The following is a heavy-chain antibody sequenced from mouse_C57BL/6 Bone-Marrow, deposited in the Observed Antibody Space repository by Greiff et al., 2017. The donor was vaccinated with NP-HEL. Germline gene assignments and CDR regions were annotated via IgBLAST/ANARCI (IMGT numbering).Heavy chain of an antibody. Sequence: VKLQQPGAELVKPGASVKLSCKASGYTFTSYLMHWVKQRPGRGLEWIGRIDPNNGGTKYNEKFKSKATLTVDKPSSTAYMQLNSLTSEDSAVYSCARYYYGSSSFDYWGQGTTLTVSS. V-gene: IGHV1-72*01. CDR1: GYTFTSYL. CDR2: IDPNNGGT. D-gene: IGHD1-1*01. J-gene: IGHJ2*01. CDR3: ARYYYGSSSFDY.